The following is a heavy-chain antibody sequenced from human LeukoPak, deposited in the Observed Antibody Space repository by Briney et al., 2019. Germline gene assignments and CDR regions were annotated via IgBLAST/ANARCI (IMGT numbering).Heavy chain of an antibody. V-gene: IGHV3-23*01. J-gene: IGHJ4*02. CDR2: TSSSDAGT. CDR1: GFTLSTYG. Sequence: GGSLRLSCAASGFTLSTYGMSWVRQTPGKGLEWVAATSSSDAGTYHADSVRGRFTISRDNSKNTLYLQMNSLRAEDAAVYFCAKAPVTSCRGAYCYPFDSWGQGTLVTVSS. CDR3: AKAPVTSCRGAYCYPFDS. D-gene: IGHD2-21*01.